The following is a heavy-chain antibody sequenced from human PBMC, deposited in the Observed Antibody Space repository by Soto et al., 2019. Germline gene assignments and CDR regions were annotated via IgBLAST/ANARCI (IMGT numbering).Heavy chain of an antibody. J-gene: IGHJ4*02. CDR3: AKAYGDYYPCVDY. Sequence: EVQLLESGGGLVQPGGSLRLSCAASGFTCSRYAMSWVRQAPGKGLEWVSSISRSGGSTYYADSVKGRFTISRDNSKNPLYLQMTGLRAEDTAVYHCAKAYGDYYPCVDYWGQGTLVTVSS. V-gene: IGHV3-23*01. D-gene: IGHD4-17*01. CDR1: GFTCSRYA. CDR2: ISRSGGST.